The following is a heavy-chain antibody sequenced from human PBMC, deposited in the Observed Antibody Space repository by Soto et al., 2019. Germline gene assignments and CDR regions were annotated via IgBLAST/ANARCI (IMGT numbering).Heavy chain of an antibody. D-gene: IGHD2-2*01. CDR1: GGTFSSYA. Sequence: QVQLVQSGAEVKKPGSSVKVSCKASGGTFSSYAISWVRQAPGQGLEWMGGLIPIFGTANYAQKFQGRVKTHAYESTSTANMELSRLRSGDTAVYYCARYASSHDCISSSCYGRHYYYYGMDVWGQGTTVTVAA. V-gene: IGHV1-69*12. CDR3: ARYASSHDCISSSCYGRHYYYYGMDV. J-gene: IGHJ6*01. CDR2: LIPIFGTA.